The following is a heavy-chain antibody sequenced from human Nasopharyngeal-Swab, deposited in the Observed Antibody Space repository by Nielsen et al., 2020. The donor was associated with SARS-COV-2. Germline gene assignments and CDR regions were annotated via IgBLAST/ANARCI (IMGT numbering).Heavy chain of an antibody. J-gene: IGHJ4*02. CDR3: GKAVAGTVDY. Sequence: GESLKISCAASGFTFSNAWMSWVRQAPGKGLEWVGRTKSKTDGGTTDYAAPVKGRFTISRDDSKNTLYLQMNSLKTEDTAVYYCGKAVAGTVDYWGQGTLVTVSS. CDR1: GFTFSNAW. D-gene: IGHD6-19*01. CDR2: TKSKTDGGTT. V-gene: IGHV3-15*01.